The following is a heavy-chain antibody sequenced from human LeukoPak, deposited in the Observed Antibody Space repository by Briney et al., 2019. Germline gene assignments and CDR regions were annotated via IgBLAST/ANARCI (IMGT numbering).Heavy chain of an antibody. CDR1: GYTFTSYD. D-gene: IGHD1-26*01. CDR3: ASSWLGAKGFDP. J-gene: IGHJ5*02. V-gene: IGHV1-8*01. CDR2: MNPNSGNT. Sequence: SSVKVSCKASGYTFTSYDVNWVRRATGQGLGWMGWMNPNSGNTGYAQKFQGRVTMTRNTSISTAYMELSSLRSEDTAVYYCASSWLGAKGFDPWGQGTLVTVSS.